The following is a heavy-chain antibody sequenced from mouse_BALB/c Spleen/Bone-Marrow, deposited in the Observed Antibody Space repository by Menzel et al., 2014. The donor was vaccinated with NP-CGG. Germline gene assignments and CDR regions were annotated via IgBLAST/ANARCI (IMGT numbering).Heavy chain of an antibody. CDR3: ARKRGGAMDY. CDR1: GYTFTSYV. J-gene: IGHJ4*01. Sequence: VQLQQSGPELVEPGASVKMSCKASGYTFTSYVMHWVKQKPGQGLEWIGYIIPSNDVTKYNEKFKGKATLTSDKSSSTAYMELSSLTSEDSAVYYCARKRGGAMDYWGPGTSVTVSS. CDR2: IIPSNDVT. V-gene: IGHV1-14*01.